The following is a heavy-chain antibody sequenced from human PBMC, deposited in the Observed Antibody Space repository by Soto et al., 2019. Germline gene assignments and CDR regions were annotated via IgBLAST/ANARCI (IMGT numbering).Heavy chain of an antibody. CDR1: GFTFSSYA. CDR2: ISYDGSNK. CDR3: ERDRLPRSTMPQY. Sequence: QVQLVESGGGVVQPGRSLRLSCAASGFTFSSYAMHWVRQAPGKGLEWVAVISYDGSNKYYADSVKGRFTISRDNSKNTLYLQMNSLRAEETAVYYCERDRLPRSTMPQYWGQGTLVTVSP. J-gene: IGHJ4*02. V-gene: IGHV3-30-3*01. D-gene: IGHD2-2*01.